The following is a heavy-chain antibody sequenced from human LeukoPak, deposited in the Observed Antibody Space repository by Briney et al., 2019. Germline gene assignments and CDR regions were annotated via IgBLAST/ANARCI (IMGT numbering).Heavy chain of an antibody. Sequence: GGSLRLSCAASGFTFSSYAMTWVRQAPGKGLEWVSGISGSGDSTHYADSVKGRFTISRDNSKNTLYLQMNSLRAEDTAVYYCANDPTSSSYYYVLGDWGQGTLVTVSS. CDR2: ISGSGDST. D-gene: IGHD3-22*01. CDR3: ANDPTSSSYYYVLGD. J-gene: IGHJ4*02. V-gene: IGHV3-23*01. CDR1: GFTFSSYA.